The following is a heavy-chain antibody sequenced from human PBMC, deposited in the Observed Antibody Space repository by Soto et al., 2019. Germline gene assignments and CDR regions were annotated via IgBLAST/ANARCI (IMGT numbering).Heavy chain of an antibody. Sequence: QVQLQESGPGLVKPSETLSLTCTVSGGSISFYYWNWIRQPPGKGLEWIGHSYYSGTTNYNPSLESRLTIPVETSKTQFSLTLQSVPPADTAVYYCARGWGKYFDSGAVAPWSLSPQ. V-gene: IGHV4-59*01. J-gene: IGHJ2*01. D-gene: IGHD3-16*01. CDR3: ARGWGKYFDS. CDR2: SYYSGTT. CDR1: GGSISFYY.